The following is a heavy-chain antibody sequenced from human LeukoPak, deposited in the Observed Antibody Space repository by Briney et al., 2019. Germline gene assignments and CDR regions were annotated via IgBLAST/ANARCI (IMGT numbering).Heavy chain of an antibody. CDR1: GFPFSSYV. CDR2: ISGSAGST. Sequence: GGSLRLSCAASGFPFSSYVMSWVRQAPGKGLEWVSAISGSAGSTYYAASVKGRFTISRDNSKNTLYLQMNSLRAEDTAVYYCAKGPRSSSWYHFDYWGQGTLVTVSS. CDR3: AKGPRSSSWYHFDY. V-gene: IGHV3-23*01. J-gene: IGHJ4*02. D-gene: IGHD6-13*01.